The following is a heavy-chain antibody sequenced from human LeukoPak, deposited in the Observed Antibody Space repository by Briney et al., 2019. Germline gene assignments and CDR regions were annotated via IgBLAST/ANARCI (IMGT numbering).Heavy chain of an antibody. CDR1: GGSISSSSYY. CDR2: IYYSGST. Sequence: SEALSLTCTVSGGSISSSSYYWGWIRQPPGKGLEWIGSIYYSGSTYYNPSLKSRVTISVDTSKNQFSLKLSSVTAADTAVYYCAVTDFWSGYLDYWGQGTLVTVSS. CDR3: AVTDFWSGYLDY. J-gene: IGHJ4*02. D-gene: IGHD3-3*01. V-gene: IGHV4-39*07.